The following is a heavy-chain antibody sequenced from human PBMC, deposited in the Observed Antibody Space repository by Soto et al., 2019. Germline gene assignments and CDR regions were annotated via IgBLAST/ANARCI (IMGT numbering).Heavy chain of an antibody. D-gene: IGHD2-2*01. CDR3: ARVSRRTFDY. Sequence: EVQLVESGGGLVKPGGSLRLSCAASGFTFSDFTMNWVRQAPGKGLQWVSSISSGGSFISYADSVRGRFTISRDNAKNSLYLQVDSRRAEDTAVFFCARVSRRTFDYWGQGTLVTVS. J-gene: IGHJ4*02. V-gene: IGHV3-21*01. CDR2: ISSGGSFI. CDR1: GFTFSDFT.